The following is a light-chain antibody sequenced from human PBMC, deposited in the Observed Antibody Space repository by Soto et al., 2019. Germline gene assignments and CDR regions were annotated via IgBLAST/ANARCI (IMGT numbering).Light chain of an antibody. CDR1: QSVSSN. Sequence: IVMTQSPSTLSVSAGERATLSCRASQSVSSNLAWYRPKPGQAPRLPIYAASTRATGIPARFSGSGSGTDFTLTISRLEPEDFAVYYCQQYDSSRTFGQGTKVDIK. V-gene: IGKV3-15*01. CDR2: AAS. J-gene: IGKJ1*01. CDR3: QQYDSSRT.